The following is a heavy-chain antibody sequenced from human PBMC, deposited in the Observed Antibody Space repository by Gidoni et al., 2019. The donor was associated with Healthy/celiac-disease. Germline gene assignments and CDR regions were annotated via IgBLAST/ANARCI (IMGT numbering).Heavy chain of an antibody. Sequence: EVQLVESGGGLVQPGRSLRLSCAASGFTFDDYAMHWVRQAPGKGLEWVSVISWNSGSIGYADSVKGRFTISRDNAKNSLYLQMNSLRAEDTALYYCAKDLASIAAAYWGQGTLVTVSS. V-gene: IGHV3-9*01. CDR2: ISWNSGSI. CDR3: AKDLASIAAAY. J-gene: IGHJ4*02. D-gene: IGHD6-13*01. CDR1: GFTFDDYA.